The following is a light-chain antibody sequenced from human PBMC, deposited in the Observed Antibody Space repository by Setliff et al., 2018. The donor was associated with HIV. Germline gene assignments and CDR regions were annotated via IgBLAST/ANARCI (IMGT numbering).Light chain of an antibody. Sequence: QSALTQPASVSGSPGQSITISCTGTSSDVGGYNFVSWYQQHPGKAPKLIIYEVSNRPSGVSNRFSGSKSGNTASLTISGLQAEDEADYYCSSYISSSTLFGTGTKVTVL. J-gene: IGLJ1*01. CDR2: EVS. V-gene: IGLV2-14*01. CDR1: SSDVGGYNF. CDR3: SSYISSSTL.